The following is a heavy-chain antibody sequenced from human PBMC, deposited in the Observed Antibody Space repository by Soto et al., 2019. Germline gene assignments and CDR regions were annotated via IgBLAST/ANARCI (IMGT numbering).Heavy chain of an antibody. J-gene: IGHJ6*03. D-gene: IGHD5-12*01. V-gene: IGHV4-59*01. CDR1: GGSISSYY. Sequence: PSETLSLTWTVSGGSISSYYWSWIRQPPGKGLEWIGYIYYSWSTNYNPSLKSRVTISVDTSKNQFSLKLSSVTAADTAVYYCARGYSGYENPFYYYYYMDVWGKGTTVTVS. CDR2: IYYSWST. CDR3: ARGYSGYENPFYYYYYMDV.